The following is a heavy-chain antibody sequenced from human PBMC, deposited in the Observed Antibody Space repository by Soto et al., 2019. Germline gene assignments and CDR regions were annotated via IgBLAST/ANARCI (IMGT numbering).Heavy chain of an antibody. J-gene: IGHJ4*02. CDR3: AKGRTYFDV. CDR2: ISDRDDAT. CDR1: GFTFSHYA. V-gene: IGHV3-23*01. Sequence: EVQLLESGGGLVQPGGSLRLSCAASGFTFSHYAMTWVRQAPGKGLEWVSDISDRDDATYYADSVKGRFTISRDNSKSTLYLQMNGLRAEDAAGYYCAKGRTYFDVWGQGTLVTVSS.